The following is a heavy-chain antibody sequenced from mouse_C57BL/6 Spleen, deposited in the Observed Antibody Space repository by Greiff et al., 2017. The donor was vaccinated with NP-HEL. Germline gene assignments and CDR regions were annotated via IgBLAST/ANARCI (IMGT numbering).Heavy chain of an antibody. V-gene: IGHV1-81*01. Sequence: QVQLKQSGAELARPGASVKLSCKASGYTFTSYGISWVKQRTGQGLEWIGEIYPRSGNTYYNEKFKGKATLTADKSSSTAYMELRSLTSEDSAVYFCAKVLHWYFDVWGTGTTVTVSS. CDR2: IYPRSGNT. CDR1: GYTFTSYG. CDR3: AKVLHWYFDV. J-gene: IGHJ1*03.